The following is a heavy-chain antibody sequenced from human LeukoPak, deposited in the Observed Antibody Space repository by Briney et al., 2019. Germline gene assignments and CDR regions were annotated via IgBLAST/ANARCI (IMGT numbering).Heavy chain of an antibody. Sequence: GASVKVSCKASGGTFSSYAISWVRQAPGQGLEWMGGIIPIFGTANYAQKFQGRVTITTDESTSTAYMELSSLRSEDTAVYYCASLLSDHSSSWYGVEYYFDYWGQGTLVTVSS. CDR2: IIPIFGTA. CDR3: ASLLSDHSSSWYGVEYYFDY. J-gene: IGHJ4*02. D-gene: IGHD6-13*01. V-gene: IGHV1-69*05. CDR1: GGTFSSYA.